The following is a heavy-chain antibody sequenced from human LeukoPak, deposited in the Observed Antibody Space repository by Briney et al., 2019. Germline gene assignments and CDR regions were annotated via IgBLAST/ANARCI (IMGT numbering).Heavy chain of an antibody. CDR2: IYPGDSDT. Sequence: GGSLKISWKGSGCSFTSYWIGWGRQMPGKGLEWMGIIYPGDSDTRYSPSFQGQVTISADKSISTAYLHCSSLKASDTAMYYCAIPGHDSRRGYYYYGMDVWGQGTTVTVSS. CDR3: AIPGHDSRRGYYYYGMDV. CDR1: GCSFTSYW. V-gene: IGHV5-51*01. J-gene: IGHJ6*02. D-gene: IGHD3-3*01.